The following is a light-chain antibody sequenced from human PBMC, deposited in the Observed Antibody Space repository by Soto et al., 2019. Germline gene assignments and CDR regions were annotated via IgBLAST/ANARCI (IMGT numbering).Light chain of an antibody. J-gene: IGKJ3*01. Sequence: PGERATLSCRASQRISSSYLAWYQQKPGQAPRLLVYGASSRATGIPDRFSGSGSGTDFTLTISRLEPEDFAVYYCQQYGSSRFTFGPGTKVDIK. CDR2: GAS. CDR3: QQYGSSRFT. CDR1: QRISSSY. V-gene: IGKV3-20*01.